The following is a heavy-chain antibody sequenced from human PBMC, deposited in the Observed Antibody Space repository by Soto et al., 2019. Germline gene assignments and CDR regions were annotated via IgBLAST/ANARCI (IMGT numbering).Heavy chain of an antibody. D-gene: IGHD2-8*02. CDR3: ARVTGPGTAEAGFDH. Sequence: QVQLVESGGGVVQPGRSLRLSCAASGFTFSNYGMHWVRQAPGKGLEWVAVIWDDGSRKYYADSVKGRFTISRDNSKNTLFLQMNSLRGVDTAVYYCARVTGPGTAEAGFDHWGQGTLVTVSS. CDR2: IWDDGSRK. V-gene: IGHV3-33*01. J-gene: IGHJ4*02. CDR1: GFTFSNYG.